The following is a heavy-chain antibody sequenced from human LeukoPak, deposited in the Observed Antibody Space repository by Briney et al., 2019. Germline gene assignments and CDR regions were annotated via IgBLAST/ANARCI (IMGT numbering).Heavy chain of an antibody. Sequence: GGSLRLSCAASGFTFSSYWMQWVRQAPGKGLVWVSRVNSDGAGTTYADSVEGRFTISRDNAKTTVYLQMNSLRAEDTAIYYCIRTLIVATSPYMDVWGKGTTVTVSS. J-gene: IGHJ6*03. CDR3: IRTLIVATSPYMDV. CDR2: VNSDGAGT. CDR1: GFTFSSYW. D-gene: IGHD5-12*01. V-gene: IGHV3-74*01.